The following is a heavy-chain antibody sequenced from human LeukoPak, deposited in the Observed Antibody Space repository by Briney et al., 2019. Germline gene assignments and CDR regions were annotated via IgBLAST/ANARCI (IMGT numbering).Heavy chain of an antibody. CDR3: ARDPYYYDSSEIFSVDY. V-gene: IGHV3-30*02. J-gene: IGHJ4*02. CDR2: IRYDGSNK. CDR1: GFIFNTYV. Sequence: GGSLRLSCAASGFIFNTYVMHWVRQAPGKGLEWLAFIRYDGSNKNYADSVKGRFTISRDNTKNSLYLQMNSLRAEDTAVYYCARDPYYYDSSEIFSVDYWGQGTLVTVSS. D-gene: IGHD3-22*01.